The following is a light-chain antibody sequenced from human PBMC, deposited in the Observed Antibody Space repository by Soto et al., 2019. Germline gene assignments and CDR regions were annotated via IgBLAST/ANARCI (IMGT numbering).Light chain of an antibody. CDR2: RNN. CDR1: SSNIGSNY. CDR3: AAWDDSLSGGGV. J-gene: IGLJ2*01. Sequence: QSVLTQPPSASGTPGQRVTISCSGSSSNIGSNYVYWYQQLPGTAPKLLIYRNNQRPLGVPDRFSGSKSGTSASLAISGLRSEDEADYYCAAWDDSLSGGGVFGGGTKLTVL. V-gene: IGLV1-47*01.